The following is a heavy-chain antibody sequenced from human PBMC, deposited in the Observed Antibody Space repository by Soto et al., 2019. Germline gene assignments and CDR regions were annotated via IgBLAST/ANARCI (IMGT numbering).Heavy chain of an antibody. CDR2: ISGSGGST. CDR1: GFTFSGSA. CDR3: AKDYYDSSGYYYGNNWFDP. Sequence: EVQLVESGGGLVQPGGSLKLSCAASGFTFSGSAMHWVRQAPGKGLEWVSAISGSGGSTYYADSVKGRFTISRDNSKNTLYLQMNSLRAEDTAVYYCAKDYYDSSGYYYGNNWFDPWGQGTLVTVSS. J-gene: IGHJ5*02. D-gene: IGHD3-22*01. V-gene: IGHV3-23*04.